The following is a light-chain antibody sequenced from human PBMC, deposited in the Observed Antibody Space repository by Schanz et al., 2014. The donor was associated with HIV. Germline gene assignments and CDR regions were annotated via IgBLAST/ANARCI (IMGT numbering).Light chain of an antibody. CDR2: DVS. CDR1: RSDVGGYNY. V-gene: IGLV2-11*01. J-gene: IGLJ3*02. CDR3: SSYAATSNVL. Sequence: QSALTQPRSVSGSPGQSVTISCIGTRSDVGGYNYVSWYQQHPGKAPKLMIYDVSKRPSGVPDRFSGSKSGNTASLTVSGLQADDEADYYCSSYAATSNVLFGGGTKLTVL.